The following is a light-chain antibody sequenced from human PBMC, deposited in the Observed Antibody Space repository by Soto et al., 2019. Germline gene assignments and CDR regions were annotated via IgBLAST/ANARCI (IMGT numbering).Light chain of an antibody. J-gene: IGLJ2*01. CDR1: STDVGDFNY. CDR2: DVT. V-gene: IGLV2-14*03. CDR3: SSYSSSTTHVV. Sequence: QSALTQPASVSGSPGRSVTISCIGTSTDVGDFNYVSWYQHLPGRAPKLIIYDVTNRPSGISYRFSASKSGRTASLTISGLQAEDEADYYCSSYSSSTTHVVFGGGTQLTVL.